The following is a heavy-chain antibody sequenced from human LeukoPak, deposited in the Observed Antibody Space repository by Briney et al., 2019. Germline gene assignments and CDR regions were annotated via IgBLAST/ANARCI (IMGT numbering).Heavy chain of an antibody. CDR3: VKDLPPRYYYYGMDV. V-gene: IGHV3-23*01. J-gene: IGHJ6*02. CDR1: GFTFSSYA. Sequence: GGSLRLSCAASGFTFSSYAMSWVRQAPGKGLEWVSAISGSGGSTYYADSVKGRFTISRDNSKNTLYLQMNSLRAEDTAVYYCVKDLPPRYYYYGMDVWGQGTTVTVSS. CDR2: ISGSGGST.